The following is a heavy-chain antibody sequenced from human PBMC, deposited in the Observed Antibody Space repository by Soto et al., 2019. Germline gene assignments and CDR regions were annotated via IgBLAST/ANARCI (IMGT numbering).Heavy chain of an antibody. CDR1: GYTFTSYA. V-gene: IGHV1-3*01. J-gene: IGHJ3*02. D-gene: IGHD3-10*01. Sequence: ASVKVSCKASGYTFTSYAMHWVRQAPGQRLEWMGWINAGNGNTKYSQKFQGRVTITRDTSASTAYMELSSLRSEDTAVYYCATITMVRGVIVNAFDIWGQGTMVTVSS. CDR3: ATITMVRGVIVNAFDI. CDR2: INAGNGNT.